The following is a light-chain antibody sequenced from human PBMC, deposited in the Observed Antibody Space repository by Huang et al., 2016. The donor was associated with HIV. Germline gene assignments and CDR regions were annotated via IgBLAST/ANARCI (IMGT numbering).Light chain of an antibody. CDR2: GAS. Sequence: EIVLTQSPGTLSLSPGERATLSCRARQSVSSSYLAWYQQKPGQAPRRRIYGASSRATGIPDRFSGSGSGTDFTLTISRLEPEDFAVYYCQQYGSSSWTFGQGTKVEIK. CDR3: QQYGSSSWT. J-gene: IGKJ1*01. V-gene: IGKV3-20*01. CDR1: QSVSSSY.